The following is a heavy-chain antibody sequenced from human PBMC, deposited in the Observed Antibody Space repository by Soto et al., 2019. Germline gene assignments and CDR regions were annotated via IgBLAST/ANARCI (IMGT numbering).Heavy chain of an antibody. CDR3: ARDYSSSWYQGYYYYGMDV. CDR1: VYTFTNNG. Sequence: ASVKVSCKTSVYTFTNNGISWVRQAPGQGLEWMGWISAYNGNTNYAQKLQGRVTMTTDTSTSTAYMELRSLRSDDTAVYYCARDYSSSWYQGYYYYGMDVWGQGTTVTVSS. J-gene: IGHJ6*02. D-gene: IGHD6-13*01. CDR2: ISAYNGNT. V-gene: IGHV1-18*01.